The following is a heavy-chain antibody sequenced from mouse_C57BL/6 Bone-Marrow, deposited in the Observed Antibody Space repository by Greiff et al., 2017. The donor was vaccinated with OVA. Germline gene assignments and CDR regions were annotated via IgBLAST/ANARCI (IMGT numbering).Heavy chain of an antibody. J-gene: IGHJ3*01. D-gene: IGHD4-1*01. V-gene: IGHV1-82*01. CDR3: ARLTGTRGFAY. Sequence: QVQLQQSGPELVKPGASVKISCKASGYAFSSSWMNWVKQRPGKGLEWIGRIYPGDGDTNYNGKFKGKATLTADKSSSTAYMQLSSLTSEDSAVYCCARLTGTRGFAYWGQGTLVTVSA. CDR2: IYPGDGDT. CDR1: GYAFSSSW.